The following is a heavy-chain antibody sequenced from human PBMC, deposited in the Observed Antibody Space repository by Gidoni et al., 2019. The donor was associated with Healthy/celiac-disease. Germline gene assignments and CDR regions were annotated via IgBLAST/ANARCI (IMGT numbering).Heavy chain of an antibody. Sequence: QVQLVESGGGVVQPGRSLSLSCAASGFPFRSYAMHWVRQAPGKGLEWVAVISYDGSNKDYADSVKGRFTISRDNSKNTLYLQMNSLRAEDTAVYYCARAEGVVVAATPVDYWGQGTLVTVSS. CDR1: GFPFRSYA. J-gene: IGHJ4*02. D-gene: IGHD2-15*01. CDR2: ISYDGSNK. V-gene: IGHV3-30-3*01. CDR3: ARAEGVVVAATPVDY.